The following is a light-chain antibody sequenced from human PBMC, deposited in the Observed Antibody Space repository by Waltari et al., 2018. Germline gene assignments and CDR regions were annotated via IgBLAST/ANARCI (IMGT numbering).Light chain of an antibody. CDR1: QSVSRF. Sequence: EIVSTQSPGTLSLSPGERGTLSCRASQSVSRFLAWYQQKPGQAPRLLIYGASTRATGIPERFSGSGSGTDFSLTISRLEPEDFAVYYCQKYDRLPATFGQGTKVEIK. CDR3: QKYDRLPAT. V-gene: IGKV3-20*01. CDR2: GAS. J-gene: IGKJ1*01.